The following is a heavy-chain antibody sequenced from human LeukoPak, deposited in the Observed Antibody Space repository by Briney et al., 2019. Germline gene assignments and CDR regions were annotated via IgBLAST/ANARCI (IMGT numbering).Heavy chain of an antibody. D-gene: IGHD6-19*01. Sequence: SQTLSLTCTVSGGSISSGGYSWSWIRQPPGKGLEWIGYIYHSGSTYYNPSLKSRVTISVDRSKNQFSLKLSSVTAADTAVYYCARGIAVAGNYFDYWGQGTLVTVSS. CDR3: ARGIAVAGNYFDY. CDR2: IYHSGST. J-gene: IGHJ4*02. V-gene: IGHV4-30-2*01. CDR1: GGSISSGGYS.